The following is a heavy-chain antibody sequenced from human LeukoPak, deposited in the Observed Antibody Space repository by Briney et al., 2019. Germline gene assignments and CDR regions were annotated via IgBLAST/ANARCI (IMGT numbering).Heavy chain of an antibody. V-gene: IGHV1-8*03. J-gene: IGHJ3*02. CDR1: GYTFTSYD. D-gene: IGHD5-18*01. CDR3: ARESDTALFDI. CDR2: MNPNSGNT. Sequence: GASVKVSCKTSGYTFTSYDIHWVRQATGQGLEWMGWMNPNSGNTAYAQKFQGRVTITRNTSISTAYMELSSLRSEDTAVYYCARESDTALFDIWGQGTMVTVSS.